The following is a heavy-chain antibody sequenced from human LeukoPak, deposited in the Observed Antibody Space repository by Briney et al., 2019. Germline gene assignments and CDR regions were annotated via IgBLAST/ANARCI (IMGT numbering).Heavy chain of an antibody. J-gene: IGHJ4*02. CDR2: IYTSGST. CDR3: ARGAQYNWNVYDY. Sequence: SETLSLTCTVSGGSISNFYWSWIRQPAGKGLEWIGRIYTSGSTTYNPSLKGRVTMSMDTSKNQFSLKLSSVTAADTAVYYCARGAQYNWNVYDYWGQGTLVTVSS. CDR1: GGSISNFY. V-gene: IGHV4-4*07. D-gene: IGHD1-20*01.